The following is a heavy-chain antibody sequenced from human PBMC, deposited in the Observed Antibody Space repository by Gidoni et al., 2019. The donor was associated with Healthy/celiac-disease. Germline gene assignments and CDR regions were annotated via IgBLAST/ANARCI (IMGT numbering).Heavy chain of an antibody. V-gene: IGHV4-34*01. Sequence: QVQLQQWGAGLLKPSETLSLTCAVYGGSFSGYYWSWIRQPPGKGLEWIGEINHSGSTNYNPSLKSRVTISVDTSKNQFSLKLSSVTAADTAVYYCAGVKRPVPSNTYRSGAVRPFDYWGQGTLVTVSS. J-gene: IGHJ4*02. CDR3: AGVKRPVPSNTYRSGAVRPFDY. CDR1: GGSFSGYY. CDR2: INHSGST. D-gene: IGHD2-2*01.